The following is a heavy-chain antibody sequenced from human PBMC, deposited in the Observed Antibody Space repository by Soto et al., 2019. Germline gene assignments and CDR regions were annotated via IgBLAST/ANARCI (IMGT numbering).Heavy chain of an antibody. CDR1: GGSFTGYY. CDR2: VSHRGST. D-gene: IGHD6-13*01. CDR3: ARNGGSTWYYFDS. Sequence: SETLSLTCAVNGGSFTGYYGCWIRQSSGKGLEWIGEVSHRGSTNYNPSLKSRVTMSIDTSKNQFFLKLNSVTAADTGLYFCARNGGSTWYYFDSWGQGTVVTVSS. V-gene: IGHV4-34*01. J-gene: IGHJ4*02.